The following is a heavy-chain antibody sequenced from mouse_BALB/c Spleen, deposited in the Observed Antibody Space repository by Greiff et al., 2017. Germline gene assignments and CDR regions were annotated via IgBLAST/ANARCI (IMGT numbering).Heavy chain of an antibody. CDR2: IDPANGNT. CDR3: ASGYYNWYFDV. V-gene: IGHV14-3*02. J-gene: IGHJ1*01. CDR1: GFNIKDTY. Sequence: VQLQHSGAELVKPGASVKLSCTASGFNIKDTYMHWVKQRPEQGLEWIGRIDPANGNTKYDPKFQGKATITADTSSNTAYLQLSSLTSEDTAVYYCASGYYNWYFDVWGAGTTVTVSS. D-gene: IGHD2-12*01.